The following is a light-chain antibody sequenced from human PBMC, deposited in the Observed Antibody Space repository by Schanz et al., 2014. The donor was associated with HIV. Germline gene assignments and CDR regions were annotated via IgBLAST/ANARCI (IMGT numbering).Light chain of an antibody. Sequence: EIVLTQSPGTLSLSPGERATLSCRASASIDSNYFAWYQLKPGQAPRLLISGASSRAAGIPDRFSGSGSGTDFTLTISRLEPEDFAVYYCHQYGDSRGTFGGGTKVEIK. CDR2: GAS. V-gene: IGKV3-20*01. CDR3: HQYGDSRGT. J-gene: IGKJ4*01. CDR1: ASIDSNY.